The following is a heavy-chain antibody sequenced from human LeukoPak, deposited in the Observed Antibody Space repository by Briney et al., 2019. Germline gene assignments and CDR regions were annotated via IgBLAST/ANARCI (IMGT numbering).Heavy chain of an antibody. D-gene: IGHD3-3*01. CDR1: GFTFSSYW. V-gene: IGHV3-74*01. CDR2: INSDGSST. Sequence: GGSLRLSCAASGFTFSSYWMHWVRQAPGKGLVWVSRINSDGSSTSYADSVKGRFTISRDNAKNTLYLQMNSLRAEDTAVYYRARPRRYYDFWSGYYADYYYGMDVWGQGTTVTVSS. CDR3: ARPRRYYDFWSGYYADYYYGMDV. J-gene: IGHJ6*02.